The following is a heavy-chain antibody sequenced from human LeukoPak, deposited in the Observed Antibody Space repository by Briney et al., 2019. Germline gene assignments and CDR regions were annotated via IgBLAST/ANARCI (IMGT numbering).Heavy chain of an antibody. CDR1: GGTFSSYA. J-gene: IGHJ6*02. V-gene: IGHV1-69*01. CDR3: ARDLKYYYDSSGIIGPYYYYGMDV. D-gene: IGHD3-22*01. CDR2: IIPIFGTA. Sequence: ASVKVSCKASGGTFSSYAISWVRQAPGQGLEWMGGIIPIFGTANYAQKFQGRVTITADESTSTAYMELSSLRSEDTAVYYCARDLKYYYDSSGIIGPYYYYGMDVWGQGTTVTVSS.